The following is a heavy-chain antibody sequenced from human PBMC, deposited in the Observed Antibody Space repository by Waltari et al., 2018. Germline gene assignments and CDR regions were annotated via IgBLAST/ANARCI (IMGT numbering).Heavy chain of an antibody. CDR2: MNPNSGNT. CDR3: ARGHSWAARTVKPFEI. J-gene: IGHJ4*02. D-gene: IGHD2-8*02. Sequence: QVQLVQSGAEVKKPGASVRVSCQASGYTFTSYDINWVRQAAGQGLEWMAWMNPNSGNTGYAQKFQGRITMTRNTSISTAYMELSSLRSDDTAVCYCARGHSWAARTVKPFEIWGRGTLVTVSS. V-gene: IGHV1-8*01. CDR1: GYTFTSYD.